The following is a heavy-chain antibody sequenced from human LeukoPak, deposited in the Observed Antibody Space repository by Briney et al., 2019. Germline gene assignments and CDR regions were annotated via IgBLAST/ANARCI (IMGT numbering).Heavy chain of an antibody. CDR1: GFTFSSYE. V-gene: IGHV3-48*03. Sequence: PGGSLRLSCAASGFTFSSYEMNWVRQAPGKGLEWVPYISSSGGTIYYADSVKGRFTISRDNAKNSLYLQMNSLRAEDTAVYYCASSGYSYGYVGWFDPWGQGTLVTVSS. CDR2: ISSSGGTI. CDR3: ASSGYSYGYVGWFDP. J-gene: IGHJ5*02. D-gene: IGHD5-18*01.